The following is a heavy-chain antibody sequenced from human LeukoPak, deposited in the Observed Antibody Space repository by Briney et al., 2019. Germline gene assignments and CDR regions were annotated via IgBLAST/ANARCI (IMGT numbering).Heavy chain of an antibody. Sequence: SVKVSCKASGGTFTSYAISWVRQAPGQGLEWMGGIIPIFGTANYAQKFQGRVTITADESTSTAYMGLSSLRSEDTAVYYCARASLSSSWYTPSEPYYYYYYGMDVWGKGPTVPVSS. CDR3: ARASLSSSWYTPSEPYYYYYYGMDV. J-gene: IGHJ6*04. V-gene: IGHV1-69*13. D-gene: IGHD6-13*01. CDR2: IIPIFGTA. CDR1: GGTFTSYA.